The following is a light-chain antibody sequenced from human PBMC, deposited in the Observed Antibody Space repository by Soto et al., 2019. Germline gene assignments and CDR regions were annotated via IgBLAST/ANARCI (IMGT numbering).Light chain of an antibody. J-gene: IGKJ1*01. CDR1: QAISSY. Sequence: DIQLTQSPTFLSASVGDRVTITCRTSQAISSYFSWYQQKPGKVPKLLIYAASTLQSGVPSRFSGSRSGTDFTLTISSLQPEDFATYYCLLDFSYFWAFGQGTKVDI. CDR2: AAS. V-gene: IGKV1-9*01. CDR3: LLDFSYFWA.